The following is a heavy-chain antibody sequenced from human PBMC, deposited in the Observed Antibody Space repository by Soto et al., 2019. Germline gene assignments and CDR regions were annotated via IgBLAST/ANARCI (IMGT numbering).Heavy chain of an antibody. V-gene: IGHV1-69*13. J-gene: IGHJ4*02. CDR2: IIPIFGTA. CDR3: AVKGNDFWSGYYISDDY. CDR1: GGTFSSYA. Sequence: SVKVSCKASGGTFSSYAISWVRQAPGQGLEWMGGIIPIFGTANYAQKFQGRVTITADESTSTAYMELSSLRSEDTAVYYCAVKGNDFWSGYYISDDYWGQGTLVTVSS. D-gene: IGHD3-3*01.